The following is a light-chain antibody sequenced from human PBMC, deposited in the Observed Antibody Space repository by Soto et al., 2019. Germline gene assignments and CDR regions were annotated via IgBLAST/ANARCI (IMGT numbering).Light chain of an antibody. CDR2: EDD. Sequence: QSALTQPASVSASPGQSITISCTGSSSDINSYKFVSWYQVLPGKAPQLIIYEDDYRPPEISSRFSASKSGNTAYLTISGVQLEDDSHEFCCSYTKANTWVFGGGTKLTVL. CDR1: SSDINSYKF. J-gene: IGLJ3*02. V-gene: IGLV2-14*01. CDR3: CSYTKANTWV.